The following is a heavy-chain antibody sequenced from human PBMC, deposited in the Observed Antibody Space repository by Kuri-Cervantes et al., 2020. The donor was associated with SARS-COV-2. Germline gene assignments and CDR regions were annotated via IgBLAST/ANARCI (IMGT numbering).Heavy chain of an antibody. CDR2: IYYSGST. J-gene: IGHJ4*02. CDR3: ARAYSSGYYPGAYYFDY. D-gene: IGHD3-22*01. Sequence: GSLRLSCAVSGYSISSGYYWGWIRQPPGKGLEWIGCIYYSGSTNYNPSLKSRVTISVDTSKNQFSLKLSSVTAADTAVYYCARAYSSGYYPGAYYFDYWGQGTLVTVSS. CDR1: GYSISSGYY. V-gene: IGHV4-38-2*01.